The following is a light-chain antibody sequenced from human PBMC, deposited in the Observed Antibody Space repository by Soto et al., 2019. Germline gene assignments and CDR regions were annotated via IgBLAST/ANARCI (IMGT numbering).Light chain of an antibody. V-gene: IGKV3-15*01. CDR2: GAS. CDR3: QQHNNWPLT. J-gene: IGKJ4*01. Sequence: ERVMTQSAATLSVSPGERATLSCRASQSVTSDVVWYQQRPGQAPRLLIYGASTRATGIPARCSGSGSGAAFTLPIGSLQHGDFAVYYCQQHNNWPLTFGGGTKEQI. CDR1: QSVTSD.